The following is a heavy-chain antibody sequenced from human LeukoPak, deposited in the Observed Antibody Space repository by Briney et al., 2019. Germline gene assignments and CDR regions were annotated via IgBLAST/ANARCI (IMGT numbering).Heavy chain of an antibody. D-gene: IGHD6-19*01. Sequence: PSETLSLTCAVYGGSFSGYYWSWIRQPAGKGLEWIGRIYTSGSTNYNPSLKSRVTMSVDTSKNQFSLKLSSVTAADTAVYYCASSGSSGWYAGPVSNWGQGTLVTVSS. CDR1: GGSFSGYY. V-gene: IGHV4-59*10. CDR2: IYTSGST. J-gene: IGHJ4*02. CDR3: ASSGSSGWYAGPVSN.